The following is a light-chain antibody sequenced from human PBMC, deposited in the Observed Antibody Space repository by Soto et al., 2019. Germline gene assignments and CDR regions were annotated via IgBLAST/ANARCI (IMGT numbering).Light chain of an antibody. J-gene: IGKJ4*01. CDR2: DAS. V-gene: IGKV3-11*01. CDR1: QSVSSY. CDR3: QQRSNWPLLT. Sequence: EIVLTQSPATLSLSPGERATLSCRASQSVSSYLAWYQQKPGQAPRLLIYDASNRATGIPARFSGSGSGTDFTLTISSLEPEDFAAYYCQQRSNWPLLTLGGGTKVDIK.